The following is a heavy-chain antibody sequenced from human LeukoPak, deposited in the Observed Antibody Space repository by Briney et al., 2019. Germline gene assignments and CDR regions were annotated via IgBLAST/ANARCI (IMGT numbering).Heavy chain of an antibody. V-gene: IGHV4-34*01. CDR1: GGSFSGYY. J-gene: IGHJ4*02. CDR3: ATSGSYARGGNDY. Sequence: PPETLSLTCAVYGGSFSGYYWSWIRQPPGKGLEWIGEINHSGSTNYNPSLKSRVTISVDTSKNQFSLKLSSVTAADTAVYYCATSGSYARGGNDYWGQGTLVTVSS. D-gene: IGHD1-26*01. CDR2: INHSGST.